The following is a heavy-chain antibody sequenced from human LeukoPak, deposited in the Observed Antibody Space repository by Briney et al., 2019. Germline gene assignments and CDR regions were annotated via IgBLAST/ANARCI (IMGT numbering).Heavy chain of an antibody. Sequence: PSETLSLTCAVYGGSFSDYYWSWIRQPPGKGLEWIGEINHSGSTNYNPSLKSRVTMSVDTSKNQFSLKLSSVTAADTAVYYCARDAYYYDSSGYFRFDYWGQGTLVTVSS. V-gene: IGHV4-34*01. CDR3: ARDAYYYDSSGYFRFDY. CDR1: GGSFSDYY. CDR2: INHSGST. D-gene: IGHD3-22*01. J-gene: IGHJ4*02.